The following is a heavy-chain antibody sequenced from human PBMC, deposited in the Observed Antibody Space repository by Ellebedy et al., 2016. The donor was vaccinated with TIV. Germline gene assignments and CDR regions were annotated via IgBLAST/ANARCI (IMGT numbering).Heavy chain of an antibody. D-gene: IGHD5-24*01. J-gene: IGHJ4*02. V-gene: IGHV3-30*18. CDR3: AKESRDGNNYFFDY. CDR2: ISYDGSST. CDR1: GFTFSRYG. Sequence: GGSLRLSXAASGFTFSRYGMHWVRQAPGKGLEWVAVISYDGSSTDYADSAKGRFSISRDNSQNKLLLQMNSLRAEDTAVYYCAKESRDGNNYFFDYWGQGTLVTVSS.